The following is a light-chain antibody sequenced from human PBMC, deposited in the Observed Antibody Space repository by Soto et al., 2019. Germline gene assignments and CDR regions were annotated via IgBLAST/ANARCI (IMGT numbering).Light chain of an antibody. CDR1: SSDVGAYIY. CDR3: VSFTTSSSYV. CDR2: DIT. J-gene: IGLJ1*01. Sequence: SVLTQPASVSGSPGQSITISCTGTSSDVGAYIYVSWYQQHPGKAPKLMIYDITNRPSGVSNRFSGSKSGNTASLTLSGLQAEDEADYYCVSFTTSSSYVFGTGTKVTVL. V-gene: IGLV2-14*01.